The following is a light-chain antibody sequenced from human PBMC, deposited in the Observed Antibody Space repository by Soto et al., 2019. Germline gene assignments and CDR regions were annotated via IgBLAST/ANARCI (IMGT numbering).Light chain of an antibody. CDR2: GAS. J-gene: IGKJ4*01. Sequence: EIVLTQSPGTLSLSPGERAPLSFRASQSVSSSYLAWYQQKPGQAPRLLIYGASSRATGIPDRFSGSGSGTDFTLTISRLEPEDFAVYYCQQYGSSPTFGGGTKVDI. CDR1: QSVSSSY. V-gene: IGKV3-20*01. CDR3: QQYGSSPT.